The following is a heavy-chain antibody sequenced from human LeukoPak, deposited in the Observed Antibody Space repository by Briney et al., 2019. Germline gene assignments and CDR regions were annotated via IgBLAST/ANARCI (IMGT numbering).Heavy chain of an antibody. CDR3: ARGDYYGSGIGAFDI. CDR2: IYYSGST. CDR1: GGSISSSSYY. Sequence: PSETLSLTCTVSGGSISSSSYYWGWIRQHPGKGLEWIGYIYYSGSTYYNPSLKSRVTISVDTSKNQFSLKLSSVTAADTAVYYCARGDYYGSGIGAFDIWGQGTMVTVSS. J-gene: IGHJ3*02. V-gene: IGHV4-31*03. D-gene: IGHD3-10*01.